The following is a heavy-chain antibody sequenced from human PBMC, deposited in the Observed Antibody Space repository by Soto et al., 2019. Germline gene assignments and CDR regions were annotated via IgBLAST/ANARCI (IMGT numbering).Heavy chain of an antibody. D-gene: IGHD2-15*01. CDR2: IMPIFRAP. J-gene: IGHJ6*02. Sequence: QVQLVQSGAEVKKPGSSVKVSCKASGGAFSDYAFSWVRQAPGQGLEWLGGIMPIFRAPDYAQKFQGRVTITADEFTRTAYMEMISLRSEDRAVYYCASWLKGPDIGNYYYGMDVWGQGTTVTVS. CDR3: ASWLKGPDIGNYYYGMDV. V-gene: IGHV1-69*12. CDR1: GGAFSDYA.